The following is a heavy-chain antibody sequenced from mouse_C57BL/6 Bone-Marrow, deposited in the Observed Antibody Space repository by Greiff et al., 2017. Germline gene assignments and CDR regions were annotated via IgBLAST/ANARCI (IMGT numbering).Heavy chain of an antibody. CDR1: GFTFSDYY. V-gene: IGHV5-12*01. CDR3: ARRGTGTYYAMDY. Sequence: VQLQESGGGLVQPGGSLKLSCAASGFTFSDYYMYWVRQTPEKRLEWVAYISNGGGSTYYPDTVKGRFTISRDNAKNTLYLQMSRLKSEDTAMYYCARRGTGTYYAMDYWGQGTSVTVSS. D-gene: IGHD4-1*01. J-gene: IGHJ4*01. CDR2: ISNGGGST.